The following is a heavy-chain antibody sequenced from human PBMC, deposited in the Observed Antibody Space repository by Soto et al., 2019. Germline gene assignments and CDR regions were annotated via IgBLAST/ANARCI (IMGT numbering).Heavy chain of an antibody. CDR1: GFTFSSYG. CDR3: AREREPIEFRGYSYGYFDY. Sequence: QVQLVESGGGVVQPGRSLRLSCAASGFTFSSYGMHWVRQAPGKGLEWVAVIWYDGSNKYYADSVKGRFTISRDNSKNTLYLQMNSLRAADTAVYYCAREREPIEFRGYSYGYFDYWGQGTLVTVSS. D-gene: IGHD5-18*01. CDR2: IWYDGSNK. V-gene: IGHV3-33*01. J-gene: IGHJ4*02.